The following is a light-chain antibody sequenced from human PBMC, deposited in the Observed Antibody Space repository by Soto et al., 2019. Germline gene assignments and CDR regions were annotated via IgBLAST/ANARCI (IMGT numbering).Light chain of an antibody. V-gene: IGKV1-9*01. J-gene: IGKJ4*01. CDR2: DAS. CDR3: QQVNVSPST. CDR1: QTISTW. Sequence: RASQTISTWMAWYQQKPGKAPKLLVYDASTLQSGVPSRFSGSGSGTDFTLLISSLQPEDFATYYCQQVNVSPSTSGGGTKVAIK.